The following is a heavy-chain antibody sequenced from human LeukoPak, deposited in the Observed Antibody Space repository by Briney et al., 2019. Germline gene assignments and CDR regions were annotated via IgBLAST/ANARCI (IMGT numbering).Heavy chain of an antibody. J-gene: IGHJ4*02. V-gene: IGHV4-61*02. CDR2: IYTSGST. CDR1: GGSMSSGSYY. Sequence: SQTLSLTCTVSGGSMSSGSYYWNWLRQPAGKGLEWIGRIYTSGSTNYNPSLKSRVTISLDASKKQFSLKLTSVTAADSAVYYCARGNPLDYWGRGTLVTVSS. CDR3: ARGNPLDY. D-gene: IGHD1-14*01.